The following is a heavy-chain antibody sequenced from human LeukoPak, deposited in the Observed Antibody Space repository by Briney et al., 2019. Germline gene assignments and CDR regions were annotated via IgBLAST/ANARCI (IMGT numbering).Heavy chain of an antibody. CDR2: IWYDGSDE. CDR1: GFTFSSYG. Sequence: GGSLRLSCAASGFTFSSYGMHWVRQAPGKGLEWVAVIWYDGSDEYYTDSVKGRFTIFRDNSKNTLYLQMNSLRAEDTAIYYCARAGDTVDLWGQGTMVTVSS. CDR3: ARAGDTVDL. J-gene: IGHJ3*01. V-gene: IGHV3-33*01.